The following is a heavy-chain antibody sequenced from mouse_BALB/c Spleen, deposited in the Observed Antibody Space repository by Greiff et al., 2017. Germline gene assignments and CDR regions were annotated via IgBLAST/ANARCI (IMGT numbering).Heavy chain of an antibody. CDR3: ARWDWFYAMDY. CDR2: IDPENGNT. CDR1: GFNIKDYY. J-gene: IGHJ4*01. D-gene: IGHD4-1*01. Sequence: EVKLVESGAELVRPGALVKLSCKASGFNIKDYYMHWVKQRPEQGLEWIGWIDPENGNTIYDPKFQGKASITADTSSNTAYLQLSSLTSEDTAVYYCARWDWFYAMDYWGQGTSVTVSS. V-gene: IGHV14-1*02.